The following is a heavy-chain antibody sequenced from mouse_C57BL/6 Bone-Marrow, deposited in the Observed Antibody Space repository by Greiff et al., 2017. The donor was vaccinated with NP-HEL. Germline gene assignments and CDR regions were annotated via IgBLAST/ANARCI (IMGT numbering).Heavy chain of an antibody. CDR2: IDPSDCYT. V-gene: IGHV1-50*01. CDR1: GYTFTSYW. CDR3: EVFLRYCYAMDY. J-gene: IGHJ4*01. Sequence: QVQLQQPGAELVKPGASVKLSCKASGYTFTSYWMHWVKQRPGQGLEWIGEIDPSDCYTNYNQKFKGKATLTVDKSSSTAYMQLSSLTSEDSAVEDCEVFLRYCYAMDYGGRGTAVTVTA.